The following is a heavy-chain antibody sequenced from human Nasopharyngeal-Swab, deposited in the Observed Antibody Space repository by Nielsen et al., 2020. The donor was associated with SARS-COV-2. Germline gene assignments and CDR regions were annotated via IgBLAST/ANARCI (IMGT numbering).Heavy chain of an antibody. V-gene: IGHV3-11*04. CDR3: ARDGLDYDFWSAYFMDV. J-gene: IGHJ6*02. CDR2: ISSSGSTI. CDR1: GFTFSDYY. Sequence: GGSLRLSWAASGFTFSDYYMSWIRQAPGKGLEWVSYISSSGSTIYYADSVKGRFTISRDNAKNSLYLQMNSLRAEDTAVYYCARDGLDYDFWSAYFMDVWGQGTTVTVSS. D-gene: IGHD3-3*01.